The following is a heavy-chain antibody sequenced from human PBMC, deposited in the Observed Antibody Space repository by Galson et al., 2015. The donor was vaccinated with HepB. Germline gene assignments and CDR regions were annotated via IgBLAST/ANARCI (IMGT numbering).Heavy chain of an antibody. D-gene: IGHD2-2*01. CDR3: ARDGFRLYYSSTSCPPTDFDY. CDR2: ISAYNGNT. CDR1: GYTFTSYG. Sequence: SVKVSCKASGYTFTSYGISWVRQAPGQGLEWMGWISAYNGNTNYAQKLQGRVTMTTDTSTSTAYMELRSLRSDDTAVYYCARDGFRLYYSSTSCPPTDFDYWGQGTLVTVSS. J-gene: IGHJ4*02. V-gene: IGHV1-18*04.